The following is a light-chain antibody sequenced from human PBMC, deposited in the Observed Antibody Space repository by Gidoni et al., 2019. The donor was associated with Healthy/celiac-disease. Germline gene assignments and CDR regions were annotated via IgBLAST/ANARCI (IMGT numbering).Light chain of an antibody. CDR2: LGS. V-gene: IGKV2-28*01. CDR1: QSLMHSNGYNY. Sequence: DIVMTQSPLSLPVTPGEPASISCRSSQSLMHSNGYNYLDWYLQKPGQSPQLLIYLGSNRASGVPARFSGSGSGTYFTLKISRVEAEDVGVYYCMQALQTPITFXQXTRLXSK. CDR3: MQALQTPIT. J-gene: IGKJ5*01.